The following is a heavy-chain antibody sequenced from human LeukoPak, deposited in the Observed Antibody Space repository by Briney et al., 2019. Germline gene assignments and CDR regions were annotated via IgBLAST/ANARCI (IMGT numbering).Heavy chain of an antibody. CDR1: CVSITSGCYC. J-gene: IGHJ4*02. CDR2: VHSSGDI. D-gene: IGHD3-16*01. CDR3: ARGASPKDAVFFDY. Sequence: SETLSLACSVSCVSITSGCYCWGWLRQSAWKGLEWIGRVHSSGDIYHHAAFRSRAPVSGGASKNQFSLQLNSVTAADTAVYYCARGASPKDAVFFDYWGQGALITVSS. V-gene: IGHV4-61*02.